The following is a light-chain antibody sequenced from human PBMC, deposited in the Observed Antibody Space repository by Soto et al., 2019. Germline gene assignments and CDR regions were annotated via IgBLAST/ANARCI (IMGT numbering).Light chain of an antibody. V-gene: IGKV1-5*03. J-gene: IGKJ1*01. CDR1: QSISSW. Sequence: DIQMTQSTSTLSASVGDRVTITCRASQSISSWLAWYQQKPGKAPKLLIYKASSLESGVPSRFSGSGSGTEFTLTISSLQSEDFAVYYCQQYNNWPRTFGQGTKVDIK. CDR2: KAS. CDR3: QQYNNWPRT.